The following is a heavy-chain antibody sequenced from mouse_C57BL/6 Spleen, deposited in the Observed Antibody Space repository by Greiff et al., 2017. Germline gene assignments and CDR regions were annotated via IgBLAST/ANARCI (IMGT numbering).Heavy chain of an antibody. Sequence: QVQLQQPGAELVMPGASVKLSCKASGYTFTSYWMHWVKQRPGQGLEWIGEIDPSDSYTNYNQKFKGKSTLTVDKSSSTAYMQLSSLTSEDSAVYYCARDYYSSNRWFAYWGQGTLVTVSA. CDR3: ARDYYSSNRWFAY. CDR1: GYTFTSYW. J-gene: IGHJ3*01. CDR2: IDPSDSYT. V-gene: IGHV1-69*01. D-gene: IGHD1-1*01.